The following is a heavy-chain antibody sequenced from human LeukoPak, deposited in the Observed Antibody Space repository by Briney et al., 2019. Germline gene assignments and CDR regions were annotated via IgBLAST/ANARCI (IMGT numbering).Heavy chain of an antibody. CDR3: VRDGPNYFDY. CDR2: ISSSSSYI. V-gene: IGHV3-21*01. Sequence: GGSLRLSCAASGFTFSSYSMTWVRQAPGKGLEWVSSISSSSSYIYYADSVKGRFTISRDNAKNSLYLQMNSLRAEDTAVYYCVRDGPNYFDYWGQGTLVTVSS. D-gene: IGHD3/OR15-3a*01. J-gene: IGHJ4*02. CDR1: GFTFSSYS.